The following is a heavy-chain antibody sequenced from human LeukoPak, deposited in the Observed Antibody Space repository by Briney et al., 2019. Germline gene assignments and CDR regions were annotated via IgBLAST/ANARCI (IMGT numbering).Heavy chain of an antibody. Sequence: PSETLSLTCTVCGGFISSYYWRWIRQPAGKGLEWIGRIYTSGSTNYNPSLKSPVTMSVDTSKNQFSLKLSSVTAADTAVYYCASTEYLWGQGTLVTVSS. CDR3: ASTEYL. J-gene: IGHJ5*02. CDR2: IYTSGST. V-gene: IGHV4-4*07. CDR1: GGFISSYY.